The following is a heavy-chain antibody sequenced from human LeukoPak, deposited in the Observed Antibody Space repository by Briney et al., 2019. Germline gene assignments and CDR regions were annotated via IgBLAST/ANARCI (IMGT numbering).Heavy chain of an antibody. CDR1: RFTFSSYA. CDR2: ISGSGGST. J-gene: IGHJ4*02. V-gene: IGHV3-23*01. Sequence: GGSLTLSCAASRFTFSSYAMSWVRQAPGKGLEWVSAISGSGGSTYYADSVKGRFTISRDNSKNTLYLKMNSLRAEDTAVYYCAKDPLYDSSGYYYNYWGQGTLVTVSS. CDR3: AKDPLYDSSGYYYNY. D-gene: IGHD3-22*01.